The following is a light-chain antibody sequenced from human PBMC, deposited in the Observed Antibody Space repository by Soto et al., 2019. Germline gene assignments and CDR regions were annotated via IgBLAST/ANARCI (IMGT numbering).Light chain of an antibody. CDR2: AAS. CDR1: QSVSNNY. Sequence: TQSPGTLSLSPGERATLSCRASQSVSNNYLAWYQQKPGKAPKLLIYAASSLQSGVPSRFSGSGSGTDFTLTISSLQPEDFATYYCQHADSFPLITFGQGTRLEIK. V-gene: IGKV1-12*01. J-gene: IGKJ5*01. CDR3: QHADSFPLIT.